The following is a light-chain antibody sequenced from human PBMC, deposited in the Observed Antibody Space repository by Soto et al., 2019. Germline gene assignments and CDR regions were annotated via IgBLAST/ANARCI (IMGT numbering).Light chain of an antibody. Sequence: QSVLTQPPSVSGAPGQRVTISCTGSSSNIGAGYDVHWYQQLPGTAPKVLIYGNSNRPSGVPDRFSGSKSGTSDSLAITGLQAEDEADYYCQSYDSSLSGWVFGGGTKLTVL. CDR3: QSYDSSLSGWV. CDR1: SSNIGAGYD. V-gene: IGLV1-40*01. J-gene: IGLJ3*02. CDR2: GNS.